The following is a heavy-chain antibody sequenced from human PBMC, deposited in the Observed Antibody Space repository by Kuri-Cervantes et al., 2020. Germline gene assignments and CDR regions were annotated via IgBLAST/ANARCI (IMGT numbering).Heavy chain of an antibody. D-gene: IGHD4-11*01. CDR1: GYTFTGYY. Sequence: ASVKVSCKASGYTFTGYYMHWVRQAPGQGLEWMGWINPNSGGTNYAQKFQGRVTMTRDTSISTAYMGLSRLRSEDTAVYYCARALFTVGSDFDYWGQGTLVTVSS. V-gene: IGHV1-2*02. CDR2: INPNSGGT. CDR3: ARALFTVGSDFDY. J-gene: IGHJ4*02.